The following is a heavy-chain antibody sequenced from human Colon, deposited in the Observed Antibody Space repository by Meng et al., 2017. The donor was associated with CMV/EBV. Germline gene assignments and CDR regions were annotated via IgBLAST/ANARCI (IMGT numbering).Heavy chain of an antibody. D-gene: IGHD3-10*01. CDR1: GGSISSSSYY. J-gene: IGHJ6*02. CDR2: IYYSGST. V-gene: IGHV4-39*01. Sequence: SETLSLTCTVSGGSISSSSYYWGWIRQPPGKGLEWIGSIYYSGSTYYNPSLQSRVTISVDTSKNQFSLKLSSVTATDTAVDYCASVRGVIITGAMGYYYGMDVWGQGTTVTVSS. CDR3: ASVRGVIITGAMGYYYGMDV.